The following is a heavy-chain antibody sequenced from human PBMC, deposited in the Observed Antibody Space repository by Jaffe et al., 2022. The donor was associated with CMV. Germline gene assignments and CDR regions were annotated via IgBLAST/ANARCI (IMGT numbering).Heavy chain of an antibody. D-gene: IGHD5-18*01. V-gene: IGHV6-1*01. J-gene: IGHJ4*02. CDR1: GDSVSSNSAA. Sequence: QVQLQQSGPGLVKPSQTLSLTCAISGDSVSSNSAAWNWIRQSPSRGLEWLGRTYYRSKWYNDYAVSVKSRITINPDTSKNQFSLQLNSVTPEDTAVYYCAREFEPQAGYSYGDYYFDYWGQGTLVTVSS. CDR3: AREFEPQAGYSYGDYYFDY. CDR2: TYYRSKWYN.